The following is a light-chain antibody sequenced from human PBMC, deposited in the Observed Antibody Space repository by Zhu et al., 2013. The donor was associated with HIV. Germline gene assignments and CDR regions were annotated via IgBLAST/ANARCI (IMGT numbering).Light chain of an antibody. J-gene: IGKJ1*01. CDR1: QSVSSY. Sequence: EIVLTQSPATLSLSPGERATLSCRASQSVSSYLAWYQQKPGQAPRLLIYDASNRATGIPARFSGSGSGTDFTLTISRLEPEDFAVYYCQQYGTLPKTFGQGTKVEI. V-gene: IGKV3-11*01. CDR2: DAS. CDR3: QQYGTLPKT.